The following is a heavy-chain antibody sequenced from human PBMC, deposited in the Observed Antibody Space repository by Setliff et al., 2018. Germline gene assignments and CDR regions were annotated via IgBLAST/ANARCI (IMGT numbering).Heavy chain of an antibody. CDR1: GNSFTVLY. V-gene: IGHV1-2*02. J-gene: IGHJ4*02. Sequence: ASVKVSCKSSGNSFTVLYLHWVRQAPGQGLEWMGWISPHSGDTHYAQKFQSRGRMTRETSSYAAYLELSDRTTDESAMYYRARSGSCGMRYGFDYWGQGALVTVSS. D-gene: IGHD1-26*01. CDR2: ISPHSGDT. CDR3: ARSGSCGMRYGFDY.